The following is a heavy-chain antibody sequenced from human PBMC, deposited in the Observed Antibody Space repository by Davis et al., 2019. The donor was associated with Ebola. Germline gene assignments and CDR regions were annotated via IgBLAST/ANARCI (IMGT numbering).Heavy chain of an antibody. Sequence: GESLKISCAASGFTFSSYSMNWVRQAPGKGLEWVSSISSSSSYIYYADSVKGRFTISRDNAKNSLYLQMNSLKTEDTAVYYCTTDGYYDFWSGYYRGDYWGQGTLVTVSS. V-gene: IGHV3-21*03. CDR2: ISSSSSYI. D-gene: IGHD3-3*01. CDR3: TTDGYYDFWSGYYRGDY. J-gene: IGHJ4*02. CDR1: GFTFSSYS.